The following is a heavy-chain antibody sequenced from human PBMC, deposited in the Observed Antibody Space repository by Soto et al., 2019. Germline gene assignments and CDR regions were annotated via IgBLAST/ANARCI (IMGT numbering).Heavy chain of an antibody. CDR3: TTGPPTIFGVVIFSYYYGMDV. CDR1: GFTFSNAW. D-gene: IGHD3-3*01. Sequence: EVQLVESGGGLVKPGGSLRLSCAASGFTFSNAWMNWVRQAPGKGLEWVGRIKSKTDGGTTDYAAPVKGRFTISRDDSKNTLYLQMNSLKTEDTAVYYCTTGPPTIFGVVIFSYYYGMDVWGQGTTVTVSS. CDR2: IKSKTDGGTT. J-gene: IGHJ6*02. V-gene: IGHV3-15*07.